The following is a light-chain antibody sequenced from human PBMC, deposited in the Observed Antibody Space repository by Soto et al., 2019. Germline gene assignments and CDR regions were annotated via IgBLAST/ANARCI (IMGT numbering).Light chain of an antibody. CDR2: DAS. CDR3: QQYDAWPLT. CDR1: QSVNIY. V-gene: IGKV3-11*01. Sequence: EIVLTQSPATLSLSPGERATLSCRASQSVNIYLAWYQQKPGQAPRLLIYDASNRATGIPARFSGSGSGTDFTLTISSLEPEDIAVYYCQQYDAWPLTFGGGTKVEIK. J-gene: IGKJ4*01.